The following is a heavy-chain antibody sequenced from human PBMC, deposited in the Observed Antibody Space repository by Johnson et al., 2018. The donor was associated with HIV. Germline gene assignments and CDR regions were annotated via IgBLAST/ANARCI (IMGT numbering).Heavy chain of an antibody. D-gene: IGHD5/OR15-5a*01. CDR3: AKHNGNSLYWYAFDI. J-gene: IGHJ3*02. V-gene: IGHV3-20*04. CDR2: INWNGGSI. CDR1: GFIFDDHG. Sequence: VQLVESGGGVVQPGRSLRLSCAASGFIFDDHGMTWVRQAPGKGLEWVSGINWNGGSIGYADSVKGRFTISRDNAKNSLYLQMNSLRGEDTALYYCAKHNGNSLYWYAFDIWGQGTMVTVSS.